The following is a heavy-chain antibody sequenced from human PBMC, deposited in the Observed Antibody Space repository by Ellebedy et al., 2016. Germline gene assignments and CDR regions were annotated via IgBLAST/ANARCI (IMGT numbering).Heavy chain of an antibody. V-gene: IGHV4-59*01. Sequence: SETLSLTCTVSDDSITTYYWSWIRQPPGKGLDYIGYIYYTGITNYNPSLMGRATISMETSKKQLSLRLTSVTAADTAVYFCARTARVPEMWGQGAMVTVSS. D-gene: IGHD4/OR15-4a*01. CDR2: IYYTGIT. CDR3: ARTARVPEM. J-gene: IGHJ3*02. CDR1: DDSITTYY.